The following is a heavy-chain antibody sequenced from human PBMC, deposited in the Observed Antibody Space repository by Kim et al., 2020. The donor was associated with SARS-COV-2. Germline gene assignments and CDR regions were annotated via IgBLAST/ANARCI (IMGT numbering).Heavy chain of an antibody. J-gene: IGHJ3*02. CDR1: GFTFSSYS. Sequence: GGSLRLSCAASGFTFSSYSMNWVRQAPGKGLEWVSYISSSSSTIYYADSVKGRFTISRDNAKNSLYLQMNSLRDEDTAVYYCARDGDSSGWYDAFDIWGQGTVVTVSS. D-gene: IGHD6-19*01. CDR3: ARDGDSSGWYDAFDI. CDR2: ISSSSSTI. V-gene: IGHV3-48*02.